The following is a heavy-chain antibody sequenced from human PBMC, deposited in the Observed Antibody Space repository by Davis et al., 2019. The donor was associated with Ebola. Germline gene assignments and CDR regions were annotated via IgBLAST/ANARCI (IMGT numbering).Heavy chain of an antibody. J-gene: IGHJ4*02. CDR1: GYTFTSYY. V-gene: IGHV1-46*01. D-gene: IGHD2-15*01. Sequence: AASVKVSCKASGYTFTSYYMHWVRQAPGQGLEWMGIINPSGGSTSYAQKFQGRVTMTRNTSISTAYMELSSLRSEDTAVYYCARSRYCSGGSCYAPPNYWGQGTLVTVSS. CDR3: ARSRYCSGGSCYAPPNY. CDR2: INPSGGST.